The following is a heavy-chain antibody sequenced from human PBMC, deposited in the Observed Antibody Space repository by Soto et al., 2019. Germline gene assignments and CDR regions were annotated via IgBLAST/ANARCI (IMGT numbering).Heavy chain of an antibody. Sequence: SVKVSFKACGGTFNNYPITWLRQAPGEGLEWMGGSIPIFGTANYAQNFQGRVTISVDESTSTAYMGLSSLRSEDTAVYYCARGRGYSGDDHYYYFDMDVWGQGTTVTVSS. CDR3: ARGRGYSGDDHYYYFDMDV. D-gene: IGHD5-12*01. V-gene: IGHV1-69*13. CDR2: SIPIFGTA. CDR1: GGTFNNYP. J-gene: IGHJ6*02.